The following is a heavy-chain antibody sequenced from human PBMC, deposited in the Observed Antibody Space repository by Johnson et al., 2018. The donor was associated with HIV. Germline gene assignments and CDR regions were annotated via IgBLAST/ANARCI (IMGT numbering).Heavy chain of an antibody. D-gene: IGHD6-13*01. CDR3: ARDGESQQLPLGDAFDV. CDR1: GFTFSNYA. Sequence: VQLVESGGRLVKPGGSLRLSCAASGFTFSNYAMYWVRQAPGKGLEWVSVMYSGGNTYYADSVRGRFTISRDNSKNTLYLQMSSLKAEDTAMYYCARDGESQQLPLGDAFDVWGQGTMVIVSS. V-gene: IGHV3-66*01. CDR2: MYSGGNT. J-gene: IGHJ3*01.